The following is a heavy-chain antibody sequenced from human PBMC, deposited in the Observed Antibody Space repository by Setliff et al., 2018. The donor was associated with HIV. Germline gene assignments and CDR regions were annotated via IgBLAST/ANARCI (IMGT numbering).Heavy chain of an antibody. V-gene: IGHV4-39*01. CDR1: GGSISSSGPGYY. J-gene: IGHJ4*02. D-gene: IGHD3-3*01. CDR2: VYYSGST. Sequence: SETLSLTCTVSGGSISSSGPGYYWGWVRQAPCGGLEWIGSVYYSGSTYYNPSLKSRVTISLDTSKNQLSLRLTSMTAADTAVYYCARSQPDTIFGVVIFDYWGQGKMVTVSS. CDR3: ARSQPDTIFGVVIFDY.